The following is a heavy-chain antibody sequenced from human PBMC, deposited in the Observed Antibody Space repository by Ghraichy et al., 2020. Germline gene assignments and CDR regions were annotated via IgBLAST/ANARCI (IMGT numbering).Heavy chain of an antibody. CDR3: ARARYYYGSDAGDGAFDI. Sequence: GGSLRLSCAASGFTFSDYYMSWIRQAPGKGLEWVSYISSSGSTIYYADPVKGRFTISRDNAKNSLYLQMNSLRAEDTAVYYCARARYYYGSDAGDGAFDIWGQGTMVTVSS. J-gene: IGHJ3*02. D-gene: IGHD3-10*01. CDR1: GFTFSDYY. V-gene: IGHV3-11*01. CDR2: ISSSGSTI.